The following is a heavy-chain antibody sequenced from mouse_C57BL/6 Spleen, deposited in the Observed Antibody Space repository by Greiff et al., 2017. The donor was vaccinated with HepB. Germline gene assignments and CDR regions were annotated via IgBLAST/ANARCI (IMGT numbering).Heavy chain of an antibody. CDR2: IDPSDSYT. Sequence: QVQLQQSGAELVMPGASVKLSCKASGYTFTSYWMHWVKQRPGQGLEWIGEIDPSDSYTNYNQKFKGKSTLTVDKSSSTAYMQLSSLTSEDSAVYYCARGRVLRDWGQGTTLTVSS. D-gene: IGHD1-1*01. CDR1: GYTFTSYW. V-gene: IGHV1-69*01. J-gene: IGHJ2*01. CDR3: ARGRVLRD.